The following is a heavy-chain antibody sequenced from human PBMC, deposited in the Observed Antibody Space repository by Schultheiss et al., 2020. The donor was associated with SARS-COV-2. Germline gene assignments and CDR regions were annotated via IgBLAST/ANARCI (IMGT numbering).Heavy chain of an antibody. CDR2: MNPNSGNT. CDR1: VGTFTSYD. J-gene: IGHJ6*02. V-gene: IGHV1-8*01. Sequence: ASMKVSCKASVGTFTSYDINWVRQATGQGLEWMGWMNPNSGNTGYAQKFQGRVTMTRNTSISTAYMELSSLRSEDTAVYYCARVGGGGYYYYYGMDVWGQGTTVTVSS. D-gene: IGHD3-16*01. CDR3: ARVGGGGYYYYYGMDV.